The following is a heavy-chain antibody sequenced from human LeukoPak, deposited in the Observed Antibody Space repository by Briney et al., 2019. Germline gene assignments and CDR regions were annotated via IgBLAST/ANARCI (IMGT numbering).Heavy chain of an antibody. CDR1: GYTFTGYY. CDR3: ARAQSATVTTDY. J-gene: IGHJ4*02. V-gene: IGHV1-2*02. D-gene: IGHD4-11*01. CDR2: INPNSGGT. Sequence: ASVKVSCKASGYTFTGYYMHWVRQAPGQGLEWMGWINPNSGGTNYAQKFRGRVTMTRDTSISTVYMELSRLRSDDTAVYYCARAQSATVTTDYWGQGTLVIVSS.